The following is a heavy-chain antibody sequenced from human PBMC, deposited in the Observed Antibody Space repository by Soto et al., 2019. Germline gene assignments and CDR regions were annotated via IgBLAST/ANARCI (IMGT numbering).Heavy chain of an antibody. Sequence: WASVKVSCKASGYTFTSYGISWVRQAPGQGLEWMGWISAYNGNTNNAQKLQGRVTMTSDTSTSTAYMELRSLRSDDTAVYYCARDRDDFWSGYYLGYDPWGQGTLVTVSS. CDR2: ISAYNGNT. V-gene: IGHV1-18*01. CDR3: ARDRDDFWSGYYLGYDP. CDR1: GYTFTSYG. J-gene: IGHJ5*02. D-gene: IGHD3-3*01.